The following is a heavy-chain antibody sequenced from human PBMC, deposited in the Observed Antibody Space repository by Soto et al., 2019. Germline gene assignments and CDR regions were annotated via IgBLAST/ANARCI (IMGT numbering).Heavy chain of an antibody. J-gene: IGHJ5*02. CDR1: GCTFTSYG. CDR2: ISAYNGNT. Sequence: ASVKVSCKASGCTFTSYGISWVRQAPGQGLEWMGWISAYNGNTNYAQKLQGRVTMTTDTSTSTAYMELRSLRSDDTAVYYCARDYRFTYCGGDCYSVGNFDPWGQGTLVTVSS. CDR3: ARDYRFTYCGGDCYSVGNFDP. D-gene: IGHD2-21*02. V-gene: IGHV1-18*01.